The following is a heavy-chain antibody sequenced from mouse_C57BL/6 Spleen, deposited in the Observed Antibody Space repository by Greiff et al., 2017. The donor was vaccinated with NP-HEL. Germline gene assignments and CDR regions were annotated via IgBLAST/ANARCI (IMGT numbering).Heavy chain of an antibody. CDR1: GYTFTSYW. CDR2: IYPSDSET. J-gene: IGHJ3*01. D-gene: IGHD1-1*01. V-gene: IGHV1-61*01. Sequence: VQLQQSGAELVRPGSSVKLSCKASGYTFTSYWMDWVKQRPGQGLEWIGNIYPSDSETHYNQKFKDKATLTVDKSSSTAYMQLSSLTSEDSAVYYCARSYYGSSPGFAYWGQGTLVTVSA. CDR3: ARSYYGSSPGFAY.